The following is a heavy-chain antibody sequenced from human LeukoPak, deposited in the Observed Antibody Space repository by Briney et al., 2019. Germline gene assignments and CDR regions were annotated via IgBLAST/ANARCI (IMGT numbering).Heavy chain of an antibody. Sequence: SETLSLTCTVSGGSMSSYYWSWIRQPPGKGLEWIGEINHSGSTNYNPSLKSRVTISVDTSKNQFSLKLSSVTAADTAVYYCARRYYDFWSGYYFGYWGQGTLVTVSS. D-gene: IGHD3-3*01. CDR1: GGSMSSYY. CDR3: ARRYYDFWSGYYFGY. CDR2: INHSGST. V-gene: IGHV4-34*01. J-gene: IGHJ4*02.